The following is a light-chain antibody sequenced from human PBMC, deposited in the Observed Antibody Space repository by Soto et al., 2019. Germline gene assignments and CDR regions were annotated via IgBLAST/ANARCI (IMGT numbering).Light chain of an antibody. CDR2: EVT. Sequence: QSVLAQPASVSGSPGQSITISCTGTSTDVGAYNYVVWYQQHPGKAPKLIIYEVTNRPSGVSYRFSASKSGNTASLTISGLHSEDEADYYCISYTGKSASYVFGTGTTGTVL. CDR1: STDVGAYNY. J-gene: IGLJ1*01. CDR3: ISYTGKSASYV. V-gene: IGLV2-14*01.